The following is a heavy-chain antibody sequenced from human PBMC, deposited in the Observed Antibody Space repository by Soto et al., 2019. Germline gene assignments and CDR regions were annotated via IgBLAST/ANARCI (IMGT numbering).Heavy chain of an antibody. J-gene: IGHJ6*02. D-gene: IGHD5-18*01. CDR3: AGAHTAMDTEYGMDV. V-gene: IGHV4-31*03. CDR2: IYYSGST. CDR1: GGSISSGGYY. Sequence: QVQLQESGPGLVKPSQTLSLTCTVSGGSISSGGYYWSWIRQHPGKGLEWIGYIYYSGSTYYNPSLQSRVTIAVDTSKNQFSLKLSSVTAADTAVYYCAGAHTAMDTEYGMDVWGQGTTVTVSS.